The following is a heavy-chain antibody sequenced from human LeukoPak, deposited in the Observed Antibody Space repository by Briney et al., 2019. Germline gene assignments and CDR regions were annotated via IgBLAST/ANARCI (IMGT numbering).Heavy chain of an antibody. V-gene: IGHV7-4-1*01. CDR3: ARDYPEVLNY. Sequence: ASVKVSCKASGYNFSEHAMNWVRQAPGQGLEWMGWIHTITGNPTYARGFAGRFVFSLDTSANTIHLQIYNLKTEDTAVYFCARDYPEVLNYWGRGTLVTVSS. J-gene: IGHJ1*01. CDR1: GYNFSEHA. D-gene: IGHD1-14*01. CDR2: IHTITGNP.